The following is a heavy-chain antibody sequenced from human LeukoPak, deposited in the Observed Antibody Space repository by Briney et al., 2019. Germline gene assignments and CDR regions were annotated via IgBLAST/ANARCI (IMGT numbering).Heavy chain of an antibody. D-gene: IGHD5-12*01. Sequence: SETLSLTCTVSGGSISGSSYYWGWIRQPPGKGLEWIGEINHSGSTNYNPSLKSRVTISVDTSKNQFSLKLSSVTAADTAVYYCARGGRWLQLGFDPWGQGTLVTVSS. CDR2: INHSGST. V-gene: IGHV4-39*07. CDR1: GGSISGSSYY. J-gene: IGHJ5*02. CDR3: ARGGRWLQLGFDP.